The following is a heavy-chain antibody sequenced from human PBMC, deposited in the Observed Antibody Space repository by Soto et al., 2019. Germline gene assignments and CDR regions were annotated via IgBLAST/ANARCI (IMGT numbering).Heavy chain of an antibody. CDR2: IYYSGST. Sequence: SETLSLTCTVSGGSISSSSYYWGWIRQPPGKGLEWIGSIYYSGSTYYNPSLKSRVTISVDTSKNQFSLKLSSVTAADTAVYYCANGITIFGVVTQIDYWGQGTLVTVSS. CDR3: ANGITIFGVVTQIDY. D-gene: IGHD3-3*01. CDR1: GGSISSSSYY. J-gene: IGHJ4*02. V-gene: IGHV4-39*01.